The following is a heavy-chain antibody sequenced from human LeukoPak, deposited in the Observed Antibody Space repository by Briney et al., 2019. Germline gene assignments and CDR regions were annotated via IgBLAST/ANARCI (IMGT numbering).Heavy chain of an antibody. CDR3: VRSGAFGAHNY. D-gene: IGHD4/OR15-4a*01. V-gene: IGHV3-48*01. J-gene: IGHJ4*02. Sequence: GGSLRLSCAASGFAFSTENMNWARQAPGKGLEWVSYISTGGGTIYYADSVKGRFSISRDNAKNSLYLQMNSLRAEDTAVYYCVRSGAFGAHNYWGQGTLVTVSS. CDR2: ISTGGGTI. CDR1: GFAFSTEN.